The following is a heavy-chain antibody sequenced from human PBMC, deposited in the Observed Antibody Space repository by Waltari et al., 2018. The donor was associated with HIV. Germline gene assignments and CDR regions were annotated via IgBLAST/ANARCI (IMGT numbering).Heavy chain of an antibody. D-gene: IGHD2-2*01. Sequence: QVQLVESGGGEVHPGESLRPSCKASGFALRGFGVDWVRQAPGKGLEWLAVSSDDAVKQFYADSVKGRFTISRDNSRNLLFLQMTSLTPEDTAMYYCARSPTPTKMPYWGQGTRVSVST. J-gene: IGHJ4*02. V-gene: IGHV3-30*03. CDR2: SSDDAVKQ. CDR3: ARSPTPTKMPY. CDR1: GFALRGFG.